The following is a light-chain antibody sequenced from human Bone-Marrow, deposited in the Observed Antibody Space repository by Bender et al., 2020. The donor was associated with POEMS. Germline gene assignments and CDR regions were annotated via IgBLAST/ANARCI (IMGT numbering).Light chain of an antibody. CDR3: SSYTTTSTPIV. J-gene: IGLJ2*01. CDR1: GSDVGNYNL. Sequence: QSALAQPASVSGSPGQSITISCTRAGSDVGNYNLVSWYQQHPGKAPKLIIYDVSNRPSGVSDRFSGSKSGKTASLTISGLQAEDEADYYCSSYTTTSTPIVFGGGTKVTVL. V-gene: IGLV2-14*02. CDR2: DVS.